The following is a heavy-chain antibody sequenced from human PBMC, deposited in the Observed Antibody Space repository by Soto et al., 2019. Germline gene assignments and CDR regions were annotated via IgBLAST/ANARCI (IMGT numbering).Heavy chain of an antibody. D-gene: IGHD6-19*01. CDR1: GGTFRTYA. V-gene: IGHV1-69*12. Sequence: QVQLLQSGAEVKKPGSSVRVSCEASGGTFRTYAISWVRQAPGQGLEWMGEIIPIFGTINYAQKFQGRLTITADESTATGYMDLRSLRSDDTALYYCAKGAVAGTPTSYYYYGMDVWGQGTTVTVSS. CDR3: AKGAVAGTPTSYYYYGMDV. J-gene: IGHJ6*02. CDR2: IIPIFGTI.